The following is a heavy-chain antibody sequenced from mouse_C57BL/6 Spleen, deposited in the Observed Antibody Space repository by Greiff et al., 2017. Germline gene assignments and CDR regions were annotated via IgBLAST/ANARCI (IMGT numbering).Heavy chain of an antibody. CDR3: ARSGYDLYYFDY. CDR1: GYTFTSYW. Sequence: VQLQQSGAELVKPGASVKLSCKASGYTFTSYWMHWVKQRPGQGLEWIGMIHPNSGSTNYNEKFKSKATLTVDKSSSTAYMQLSSLTSEDSAVYYCARSGYDLYYFDYWGQGTTLTVSS. V-gene: IGHV1-64*01. CDR2: IHPNSGST. J-gene: IGHJ2*01. D-gene: IGHD2-10*02.